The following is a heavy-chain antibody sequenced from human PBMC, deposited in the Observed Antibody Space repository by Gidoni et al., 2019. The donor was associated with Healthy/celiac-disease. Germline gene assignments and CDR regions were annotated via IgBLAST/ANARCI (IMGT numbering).Heavy chain of an antibody. CDR2: INPSGGST. J-gene: IGHJ4*02. CDR1: GYTFTRYY. D-gene: IGHD6-13*01. V-gene: IGHV1-46*01. CDR3: ARGPPGTAAAGYFDY. Sequence: QVQLVQSGAEVKKPGASVKVSCKASGYTFTRYYMHWVRQAPGQGLEWMGIINPSGGSTSYAQKFQGRVTMTRDTSTSTVYMELSSLRSEDTAVYYCARGPPGTAAAGYFDYWGQGTLVTVSS.